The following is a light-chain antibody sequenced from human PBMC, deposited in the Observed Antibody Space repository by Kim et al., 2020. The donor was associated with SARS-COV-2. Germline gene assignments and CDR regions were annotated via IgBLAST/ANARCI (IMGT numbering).Light chain of an antibody. CDR1: SSNIGSNY. CDR3: AAWDDSFWV. CDR2: RNN. Sequence: PGRRVTPSCSGSSSNIGSNYVSWYQQLPGTAPKLLIYRNNQRPSGVPDRFSGSKSGTSASLAISGLRSEDEADYYCAAWDDSFWVFGGGTQLTVL. V-gene: IGLV1-47*01. J-gene: IGLJ3*02.